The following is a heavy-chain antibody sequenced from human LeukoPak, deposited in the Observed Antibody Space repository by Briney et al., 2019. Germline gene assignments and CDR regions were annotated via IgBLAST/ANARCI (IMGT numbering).Heavy chain of an antibody. Sequence: SETLSLTCAVSGGSISSGGYYWSWIRQPPGKGLEWIGEINHSGSTNYNPPLKSRVTISVDTSKNQFSLKLSSVTAADTAVYYCARGAWFGELSYGMDVWGQGTTVTVSS. CDR3: ARGAWFGELSYGMDV. CDR1: GGSISSGGYY. D-gene: IGHD3-10*01. CDR2: INHSGST. V-gene: IGHV4-34*01. J-gene: IGHJ6*02.